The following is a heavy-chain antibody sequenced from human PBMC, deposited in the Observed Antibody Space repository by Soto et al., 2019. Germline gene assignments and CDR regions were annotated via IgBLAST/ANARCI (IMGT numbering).Heavy chain of an antibody. Sequence: QVQLVESGGGVVQPGRSLRLSCAASGFTFNNYGMHWVRQAPGKGLEWVAVISNDGSDKYYADSVKGRLTISRDNSKNTVYLQMNSLRAEDTAVYYCAKDQGIAASHGIDWGQGTLVPVSS. V-gene: IGHV3-30*18. CDR1: GFTFNNYG. J-gene: IGHJ4*03. CDR2: ISNDGSDK. CDR3: AKDQGIAASHGID. D-gene: IGHD6-13*01.